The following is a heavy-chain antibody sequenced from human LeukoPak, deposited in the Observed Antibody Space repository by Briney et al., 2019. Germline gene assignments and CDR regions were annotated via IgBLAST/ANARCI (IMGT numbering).Heavy chain of an antibody. J-gene: IGHJ6*02. CDR1: RYTFTGYY. V-gene: IGHV1-2*02. Sequence: ASVKVSCKASRYTFTGYYMHWVRQAPGQGLEWMGWINPNSGGTNYAQKFQGRVTMTRDTSISTAYMELSRLRSGDTAVYYCARVLVAGTGWLEYYYYGMDVWGQGTTVTVSS. D-gene: IGHD6-19*01. CDR2: INPNSGGT. CDR3: ARVLVAGTGWLEYYYYGMDV.